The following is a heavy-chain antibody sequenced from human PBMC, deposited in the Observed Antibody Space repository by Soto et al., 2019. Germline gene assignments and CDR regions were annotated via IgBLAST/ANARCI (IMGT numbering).Heavy chain of an antibody. J-gene: IGHJ4*02. CDR2: IYYSGST. D-gene: IGHD3-3*01. CDR3: ARDLWSGYQD. Sequence: SETLSLTCTVSGGSISSGGYYWSWIRQHPGQGLEWIGYIYYSGSTYYNPSLMGRVTISVDTSKNQFSLKLSSVTAADTAVYYCARDLWSGYQDWGQGTLVTVSS. CDR1: GGSISSGGYY. V-gene: IGHV4-31*03.